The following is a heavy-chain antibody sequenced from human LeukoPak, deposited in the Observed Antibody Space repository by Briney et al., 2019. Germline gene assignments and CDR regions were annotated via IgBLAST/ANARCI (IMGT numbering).Heavy chain of an antibody. J-gene: IGHJ4*02. V-gene: IGHV3-23*01. CDR3: VKDKTVVSSFVGDY. CDR2: TTGSGGST. D-gene: IGHD4-23*01. CDR1: GFTFSSYS. Sequence: AGGSLRLSCAASGFTFSSYSMNWVRQAPGKGLEWVSGTTGSGGSTYYADSVKGWFTVSRDNSKNTLDLQMNSLRAEDTAVYFCVKDKTVVSSFVGDYWGQGTLVTVSS.